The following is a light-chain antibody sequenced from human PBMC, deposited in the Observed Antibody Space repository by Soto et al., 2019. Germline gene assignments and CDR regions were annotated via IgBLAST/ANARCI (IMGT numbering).Light chain of an antibody. Sequence: QSVLTQPPSASGTPGQRVTISCSGSGSNIGSNTVNWYQQLPGTAPKLLIYTYNQRPSGVPDRFSGSKSGTSASLAISGLHSEDEADYYCAAWDDSMNGVLFGGGTKGTVL. CDR3: AAWDDSMNGVL. J-gene: IGLJ2*01. V-gene: IGLV1-44*01. CDR1: GSNIGSNT. CDR2: TYN.